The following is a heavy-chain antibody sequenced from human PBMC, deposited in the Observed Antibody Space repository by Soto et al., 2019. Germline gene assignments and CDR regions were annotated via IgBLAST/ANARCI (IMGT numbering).Heavy chain of an antibody. CDR1: GFTFSSYS. D-gene: IGHD3-3*01. CDR3: ARGFLEGSWVY. V-gene: IGHV3-21*01. J-gene: IGHJ4*02. Sequence: GGSLRLSCAASGFTFSSYSMNWDRQAPGKGLEWVSSISSSSSYIYYADSVKGRFTISRDNAKNSLYLQMNSLRAEDTAVYYCARGFLEGSWVYWGQGTLVTVSS. CDR2: ISSSSSYI.